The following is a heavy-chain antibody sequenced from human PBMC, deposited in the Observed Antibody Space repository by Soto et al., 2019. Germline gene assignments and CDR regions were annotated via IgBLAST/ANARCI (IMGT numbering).Heavy chain of an antibody. CDR3: ASPIAAAGTWDYYYYMDV. J-gene: IGHJ6*03. Sequence: ASVKVSCKASGGTFSSYTISWVRQAPGQGLEWMGRIIPILGIANYAQKFQGRVTITADKSTSTAYMELSSLRSEDTAVYYCASPIAAAGTWDYYYYMDVWGKGTTVTVSS. D-gene: IGHD6-13*01. CDR1: GGTFSSYT. V-gene: IGHV1-69*02. CDR2: IIPILGIA.